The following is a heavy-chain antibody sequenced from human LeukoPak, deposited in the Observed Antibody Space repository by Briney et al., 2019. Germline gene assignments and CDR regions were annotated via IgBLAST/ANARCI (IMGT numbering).Heavy chain of an antibody. J-gene: IGHJ2*01. CDR1: GGSFSGYY. Sequence: PSETLSLTCAVDGGSFSGYYWSWFRQPPGKGLEWIGEIHYTGATNHSPSLKGRVTISPGTSNNQVSLRMKSVTAADTAVYYCARGITVVYYFDLWGRGTLVTVPS. V-gene: IGHV4-34*01. CDR2: IHYTGAT. D-gene: IGHD1-20*01. CDR3: ARGITVVYYFDL.